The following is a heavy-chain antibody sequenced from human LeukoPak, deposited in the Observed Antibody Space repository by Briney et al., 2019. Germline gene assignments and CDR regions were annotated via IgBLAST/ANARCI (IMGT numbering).Heavy chain of an antibody. D-gene: IGHD3-10*01. Sequence: SQTLSLTCTVSGGSISSGAYYWSWIRQPPGKGLEWIGYIYYSGSTYYNPSLKSRVTISVDTSKNQFSLKLSSVTAADTAVYYCARDTRRVRGIAGYYYGMDVWGKGTTVTVSS. CDR2: IYYSGST. V-gene: IGHV4-30-4*01. CDR3: ARDTRRVRGIAGYYYGMDV. CDR1: GGSISSGAYY. J-gene: IGHJ6*04.